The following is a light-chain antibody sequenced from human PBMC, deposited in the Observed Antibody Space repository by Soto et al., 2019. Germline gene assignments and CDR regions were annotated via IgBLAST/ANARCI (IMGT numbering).Light chain of an antibody. CDR1: QSISSSY. CDR2: GAS. V-gene: IGKV3D-20*02. CDR3: QQPGRRPRA. Sequence: GKTGGVWCNTSQSISSSYLAWYQQRPGQAPRLLIYGASSRATGIPDRFSGSGSGTEFTLTSSSLEPEHFAVYFCQQPGRRPRAFAGGTKVDIK. J-gene: IGKJ4*02.